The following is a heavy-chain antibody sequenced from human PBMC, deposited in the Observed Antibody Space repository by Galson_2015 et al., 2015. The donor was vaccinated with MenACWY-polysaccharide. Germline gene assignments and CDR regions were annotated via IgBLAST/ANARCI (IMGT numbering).Heavy chain of an antibody. CDR1: GFTFSSYE. CDR2: ISSSGSTK. Sequence: LRLSCAASGFTFSSYEMNWVRQAPGKGLEWVSYISSSGSTKWYVDSVRGRFTISGDNAKNSLYLQMNSLRAEDTAVYYCSRDPRGMDVWGQGTTVSVSS. V-gene: IGHV3-48*03. CDR3: SRDPRGMDV. J-gene: IGHJ6*02.